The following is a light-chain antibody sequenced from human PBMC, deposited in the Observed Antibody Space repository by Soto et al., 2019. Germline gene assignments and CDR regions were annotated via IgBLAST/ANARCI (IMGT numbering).Light chain of an antibody. CDR2: EVT. V-gene: IGLV2-14*01. Sequence: QSALTQPASVSGSPGQSITMSCSGTSEDVGGYNYVSWYQHHPRKAPKLLIYEVTNRPSGLSDRFSGSKSGNTASLTISGLQAEDEADYYCSSYTSSNTLVFGTGTKVTVL. J-gene: IGLJ1*01. CDR1: SEDVGGYNY. CDR3: SSYTSSNTLV.